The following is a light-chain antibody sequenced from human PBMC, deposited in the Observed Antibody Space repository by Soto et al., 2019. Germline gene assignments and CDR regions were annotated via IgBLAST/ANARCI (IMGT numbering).Light chain of an antibody. CDR3: HQTYRAWA. J-gene: IGKJ1*01. CDR1: QTISRF. CDR2: ATS. Sequence: DIQMTQSPSSLSASVGDRVTITCRASQTISRFLNWYQQKPGKAPRLLIYATSSFQSGFPLRFSGSASGTDFTLTISSLHPEDFATYYCHQTYRAWAFGHEANVEIK. V-gene: IGKV1-39*01.